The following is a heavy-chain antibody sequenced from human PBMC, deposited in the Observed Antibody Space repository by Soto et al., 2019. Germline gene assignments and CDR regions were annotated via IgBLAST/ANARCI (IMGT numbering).Heavy chain of an antibody. Sequence: EVQLLESGGGLVQPGGSLRLSCAASGFTFSSYAMTWVRQASGKGLEWVSSISDSGGNTYYADSVKGRFTISRDNSKDTLYLQMSSLRAEDTAIYYCSKVREGQWRVYYCGLDVWGQGTTVTVSS. V-gene: IGHV3-23*01. J-gene: IGHJ6*02. CDR2: ISDSGGNT. CDR1: GFTFSSYA. D-gene: IGHD6-13*01. CDR3: SKVREGQWRVYYCGLDV.